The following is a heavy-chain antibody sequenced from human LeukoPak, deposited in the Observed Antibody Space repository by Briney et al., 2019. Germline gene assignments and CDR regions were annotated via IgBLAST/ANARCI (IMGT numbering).Heavy chain of an antibody. CDR1: GFTFTSYA. Sequence: PGGSLRLSCAASGFTFTSYAMSWVRQAPGKGLEWVSALSGSGGTTYYADSVKGRFTISRDTSKNTLYLQMNSLRAEDTAVYYCAQDGSGSWNGGAFDIWGQGPVVTVYS. J-gene: IGHJ3*02. D-gene: IGHD1-1*01. CDR3: AQDGSGSWNGGAFDI. V-gene: IGHV3-23*01. CDR2: LSGSGGTT.